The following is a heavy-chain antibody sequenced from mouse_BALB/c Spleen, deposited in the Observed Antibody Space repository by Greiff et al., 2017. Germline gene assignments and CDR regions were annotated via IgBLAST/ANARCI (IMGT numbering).Heavy chain of an antibody. CDR3: ASTYYGNYGEFAY. V-gene: IGHV1-14*01. CDR1: GYTFTSYV. CDR2: INPYNDGT. J-gene: IGHJ3*01. Sequence: VQLKQSGPELVKPGASVKMSCKASGYTFTSYVMHWVKQKPGQGLEWIGYINPYNDGTKYNEKFKGKATLTSDKSSSTAYMELSSLTSEDSAVYYCASTYYGNYGEFAYWGQGTLVTVSA. D-gene: IGHD2-10*01.